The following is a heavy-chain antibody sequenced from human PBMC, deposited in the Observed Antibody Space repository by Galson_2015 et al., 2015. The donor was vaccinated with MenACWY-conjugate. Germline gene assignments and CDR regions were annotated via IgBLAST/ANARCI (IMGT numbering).Heavy chain of an antibody. CDR2: ISGSGGST. CDR1: GFIFSSYA. Sequence: SLRLSCAASGFIFSSYAMSWVRQAPGKGLEWVSAISGSGGSTYYADSVKGRFTISRDNAKNTLYLQMNSLRAEDTAVYFCAKDLITMVRGVPRIWGQGTLVTVSS. D-gene: IGHD3-10*01. CDR3: AKDLITMVRGVPRI. J-gene: IGHJ4*02. V-gene: IGHV3-23*01.